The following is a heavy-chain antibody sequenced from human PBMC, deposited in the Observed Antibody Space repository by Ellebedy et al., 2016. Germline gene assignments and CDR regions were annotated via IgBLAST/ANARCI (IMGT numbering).Heavy chain of an antibody. CDR3: ARQIGSGWNYFDY. Sequence: SETLSLTCTVSGGSISSSSYYWGWIRQPPGKGLEWIGSIYYSGSTYYNPSLKSRVTISVDTSKNQFSLKLSSVTAADTAVYYCARQIGSGWNYFDYWGQGTLVTVSS. D-gene: IGHD6-19*01. J-gene: IGHJ4*02. CDR1: GGSISSSSYY. CDR2: IYYSGST. V-gene: IGHV4-39*01.